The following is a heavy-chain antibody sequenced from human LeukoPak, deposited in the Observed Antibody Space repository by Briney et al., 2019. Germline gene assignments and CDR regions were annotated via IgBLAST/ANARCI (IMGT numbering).Heavy chain of an antibody. D-gene: IGHD3-22*01. CDR2: IYPGDSDT. CDR3: ARAPWYYYDSSGYCDY. CDR1: GYTFTSYW. Sequence: PGESLKISCKGSGYTFTSYWIGWVRQMPGKGLEWMGIIYPGDSDTRYSPSFQGQVTISADKSISTAYLQWSSLKASDTAMYYCARAPWYYYDSSGYCDYWGQGTLVTVSS. V-gene: IGHV5-51*01. J-gene: IGHJ4*02.